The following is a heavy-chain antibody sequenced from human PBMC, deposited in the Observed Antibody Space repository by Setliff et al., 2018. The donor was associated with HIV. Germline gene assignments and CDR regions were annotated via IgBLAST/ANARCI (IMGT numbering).Heavy chain of an antibody. Sequence: SETLSLTCTVSADSLDGYYWAWIRQPAGKGLEWIGRIQISGSTDSNPSLMSRVTMSLDASKNQFSLRLIAVTPADTGVYYCARVNGIELSVHYYFMDVWGKGTTVTVSS. CDR3: ARVNGIELSVHYYFMDV. V-gene: IGHV4-4*07. CDR2: IQISGST. CDR1: ADSLDGYY. J-gene: IGHJ6*03. D-gene: IGHD1-7*01.